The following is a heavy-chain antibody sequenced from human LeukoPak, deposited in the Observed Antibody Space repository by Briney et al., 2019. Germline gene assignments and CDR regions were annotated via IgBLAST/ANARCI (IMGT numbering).Heavy chain of an antibody. CDR2: ISSSSTYI. D-gene: IGHD3-10*01. V-gene: IGHV3-21*01. CDR1: GFTFSSYS. CDR3: ARFYGSGRDSNFDY. Sequence: GGSLRLSCAASGFTFSSYSMNWVRQAPGKGLEWVSSISSSSTYIYYADSLKGRFTISRDNAKNSLFLQMNSLRAEDTAVYYCARFYGSGRDSNFDYWGRGTLVTVSS. J-gene: IGHJ4*02.